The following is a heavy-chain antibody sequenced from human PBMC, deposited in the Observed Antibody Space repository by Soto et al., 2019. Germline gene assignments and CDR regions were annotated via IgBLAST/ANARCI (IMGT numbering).Heavy chain of an antibody. V-gene: IGHV3-73*01. CDR3: TRHRTFSGSYDY. Sequence: GGSLRLSCAASGFTFSGSAMHWVRQASGKGLEWVGRIRSKANSYATAYAASVKGRFTISRDDSKNTAYLQMNSLKTEDTAVYYCTRHRTFSGSYDYWGQGTLVTVSS. CDR2: IRSKANSYAT. J-gene: IGHJ4*02. D-gene: IGHD1-26*01. CDR1: GFTFSGSA.